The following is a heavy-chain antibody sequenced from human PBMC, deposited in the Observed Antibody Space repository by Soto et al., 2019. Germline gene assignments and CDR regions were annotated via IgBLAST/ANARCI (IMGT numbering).Heavy chain of an antibody. CDR2: IYYSGST. CDR1: GGSISSGGYY. CDR3: ASWGFGVLDAFDI. J-gene: IGHJ3*02. Sequence: NPSETLSLTCTVSGGSISSGGYYWSWIRQHPGKGLEWIGYIYYSGSTYYNPSLKSRVTISVDTSKNQFSLKLSSVTAADTAVYYCASWGFGVLDAFDIWGQGTMVTVSS. D-gene: IGHD3-16*01. V-gene: IGHV4-31*03.